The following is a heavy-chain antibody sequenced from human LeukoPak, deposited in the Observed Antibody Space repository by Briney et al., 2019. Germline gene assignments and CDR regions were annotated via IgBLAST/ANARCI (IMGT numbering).Heavy chain of an antibody. CDR2: IYSGGST. V-gene: IGHV3-66*01. Sequence: GGSLRLSCAASGFTVSSNYTSWVRQAPGKGLEWVSVIYSGGSTYYADSVKGRFTISRDNSKNTLYLQMNSLRAEDTAVYYCAKVVPAMSHAFDIWGQGTMVTVSS. CDR1: GFTVSSNY. J-gene: IGHJ3*02. CDR3: AKVVPAMSHAFDI. D-gene: IGHD2-2*01.